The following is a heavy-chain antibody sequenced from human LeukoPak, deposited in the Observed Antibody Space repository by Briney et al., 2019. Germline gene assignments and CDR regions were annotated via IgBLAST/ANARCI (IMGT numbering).Heavy chain of an antibody. CDR3: ARCPLSYGAYNWFDP. J-gene: IGHJ5*02. Sequence: GESLKISCKGSGYTFTSYYMHWVRQAPGQGLEWMGIINPSGGSTSYAQKFQGRVTMTRDMSTSTVYMELSSLRSEDTAVYYCARCPLSYGAYNWFDPWGQGTLVTVSS. D-gene: IGHD5-18*01. CDR2: INPSGGST. V-gene: IGHV1-46*01. CDR1: GYTFTSYY.